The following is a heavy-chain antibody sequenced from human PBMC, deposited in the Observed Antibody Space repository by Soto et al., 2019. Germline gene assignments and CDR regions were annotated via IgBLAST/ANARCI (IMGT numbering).Heavy chain of an antibody. Sequence: QVQLVQSGAEVKKPGSSVKVSCKASGGTFSSYAISWVRQAPGQGLEWMGGIIPIFGTANYAQKFQGRVTITADKSTSTAYMELSSQRSEDTAVYYCARDGLAYCGGDCYSAFDIWGQGTMVTVSS. J-gene: IGHJ3*02. V-gene: IGHV1-69*06. D-gene: IGHD2-21*02. CDR3: ARDGLAYCGGDCYSAFDI. CDR1: GGTFSSYA. CDR2: IIPIFGTA.